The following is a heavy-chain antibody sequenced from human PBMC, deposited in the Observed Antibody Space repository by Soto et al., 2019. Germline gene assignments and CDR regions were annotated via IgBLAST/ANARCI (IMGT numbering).Heavy chain of an antibody. Sequence: SETLSLTCTVSGGSISSYYWSWIRQPPGRGLEWIGYIYYSGSTNYNPSLKSRVTISVDTSKNQFSLKLSSVTAADTAVYYCARAPPYYDFWSGYSYYYGMDVWGQGXTVTVSS. D-gene: IGHD3-3*01. J-gene: IGHJ6*02. CDR1: GGSISSYY. V-gene: IGHV4-59*01. CDR3: ARAPPYYDFWSGYSYYYGMDV. CDR2: IYYSGST.